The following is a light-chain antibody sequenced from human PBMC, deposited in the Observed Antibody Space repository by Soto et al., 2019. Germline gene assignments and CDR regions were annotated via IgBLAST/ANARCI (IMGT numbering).Light chain of an antibody. J-gene: IGLJ1*01. V-gene: IGLV2-8*01. Sequence: QSALTQPPSASGSPGQSVTISCTGTSSDVGAYDYVSWYQQHPGKAPKLMIYEINKRPSGVPDRFSGSKSGNTASLTVSGLQAEAEADYYCSSFAGSNNFPYVFGNGTKVTVL. CDR2: EIN. CDR3: SSFAGSNNFPYV. CDR1: SSDVGAYDY.